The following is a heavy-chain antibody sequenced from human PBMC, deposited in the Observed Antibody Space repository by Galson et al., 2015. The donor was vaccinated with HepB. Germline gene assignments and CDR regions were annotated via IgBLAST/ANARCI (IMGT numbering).Heavy chain of an antibody. V-gene: IGHV1-3*01. CDR3: ARDLVGSTDEFDY. J-gene: IGHJ4*02. Sequence: SVKVSCKASGYAFNNYIMHWARQAPGQSFEWMGWINGGNGFTKYSQKFQGRVTVTRDTSATTVYMELTSLRSEDTAVYYCARDLVGSTDEFDYWGQGTLVTVSS. CDR2: INGGNGFT. D-gene: IGHD1-26*01. CDR1: GYAFNNYI.